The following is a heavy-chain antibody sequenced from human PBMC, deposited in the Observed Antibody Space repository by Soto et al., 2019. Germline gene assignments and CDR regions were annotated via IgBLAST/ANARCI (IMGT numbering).Heavy chain of an antibody. CDR2: TSNDGSYK. CDR1: GFTFSRYG. D-gene: IGHD2-15*01. J-gene: IGHJ4*02. Sequence: QVQLVESGGGVVQPGRSLRLSCAVSGFTFSRYGIHWVRQAPGKGLEWVAGTSNDGSYKYHADSVKGRFTISRDNSKNTLYLLMNSLRAEDTAVYYCARYCSGASCYSLDYWGQGTLVTVSS. CDR3: ARYCSGASCYSLDY. V-gene: IGHV3-30*03.